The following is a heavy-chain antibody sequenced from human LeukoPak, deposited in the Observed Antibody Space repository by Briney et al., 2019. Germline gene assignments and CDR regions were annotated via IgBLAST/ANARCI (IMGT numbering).Heavy chain of an antibody. V-gene: IGHV1-8*01. Sequence: GASVKLSCKASGYTFTSYDINWVRQATGQGLEWMGWMIPNSGNTGYAQKFQGRFTMTRNTSISTAYMQLSSLRSEDTAVYYCARAPIACGHWGQGTLVTVSS. J-gene: IGHJ4*02. CDR1: GYTFTSYD. CDR2: MIPNSGNT. D-gene: IGHD6-13*01. CDR3: ARAPIACGH.